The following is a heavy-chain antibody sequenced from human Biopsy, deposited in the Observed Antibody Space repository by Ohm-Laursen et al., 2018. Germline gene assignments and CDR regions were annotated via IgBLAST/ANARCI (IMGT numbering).Heavy chain of an antibody. V-gene: IGHV1-24*01. Sequence: GASVKASCTVSGYTLTELSTHSVRQAPGKGLGWMGGFAPENGKTVYAQNFQARVSMTEDTSTDTAYMELRSLRSEDTAVYYCAADINVWNVNYWGQGTQVTVSS. D-gene: IGHD1-1*01. CDR1: GYTLTELS. J-gene: IGHJ4*02. CDR2: FAPENGKT. CDR3: AADINVWNVNY.